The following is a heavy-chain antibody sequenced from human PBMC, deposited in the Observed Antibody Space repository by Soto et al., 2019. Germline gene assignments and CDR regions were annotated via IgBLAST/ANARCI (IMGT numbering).Heavy chain of an antibody. CDR3: VKRGRNWGAFDF. CDR2: IGGTDGDSDGVP. Sequence: VQLLESGGDLVQPGGSLRLSCVASGFILNNYAMSWVRQAPGKGLEVVSTIGGTDGDSDGVPWYEDSVKGRFTISRDSSANTLFLHMDNLRAEDSALYYCVKRGRNWGAFDFWGQGTTVVVSS. V-gene: IGHV3-23*01. D-gene: IGHD7-27*01. J-gene: IGHJ3*01. CDR1: GFILNNYA.